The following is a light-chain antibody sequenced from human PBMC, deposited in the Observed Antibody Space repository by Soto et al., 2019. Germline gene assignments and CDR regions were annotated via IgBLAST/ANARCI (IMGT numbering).Light chain of an antibody. CDR3: QQTYSTLNS. V-gene: IGKV1-39*01. CDR1: QSIRTY. Sequence: DIQVTQSPSSLSASVGDRVTITCRASQSIRTYLNWYQERPGKPPKLLIHNASTLQSGVPSRFSGSGSGTDFTLTISSLQPEDFATYYGQQTYSTLNSFGQGTKLEIK. CDR2: NAS. J-gene: IGKJ2*03.